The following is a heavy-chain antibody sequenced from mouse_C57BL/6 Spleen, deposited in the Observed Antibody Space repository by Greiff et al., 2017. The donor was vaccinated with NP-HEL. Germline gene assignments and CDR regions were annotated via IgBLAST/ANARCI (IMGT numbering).Heavy chain of an antibody. CDR3: ARGAYDYASWFAY. Sequence: EVQLQQSGPELVKPGASVKIPCKASGYTFTDYNMDWVKQSHGKSLEWIGDINPNNGGTIYNQKFKGKATLTVDKSSSTAYMELRSLTSEDTAVYYWARGAYDYASWFAYWGQGTLVTVSA. D-gene: IGHD2-4*01. V-gene: IGHV1-18*01. CDR2: INPNNGGT. J-gene: IGHJ3*01. CDR1: GYTFTDYN.